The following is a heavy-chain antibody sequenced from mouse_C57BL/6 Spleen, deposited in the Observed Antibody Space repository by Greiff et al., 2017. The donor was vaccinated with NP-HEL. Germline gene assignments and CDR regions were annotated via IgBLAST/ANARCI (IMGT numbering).Heavy chain of an antibody. CDR1: GYTFTSYW. V-gene: IGHV1-69*01. CDR2: IDPSDSYT. D-gene: IGHD2-3*01. CDR3: ARSGDGYLFFAY. Sequence: QVQLQQPGAELVMPGASVKLSCKASGYTFTSYWMHWVKQRPGQGLEWIGEIDPSDSYTNYNQKFKGKSTLTVDKSSSTAYMQLSSLTSEDSAVYYCARSGDGYLFFAYWGQGTLVTVSA. J-gene: IGHJ3*01.